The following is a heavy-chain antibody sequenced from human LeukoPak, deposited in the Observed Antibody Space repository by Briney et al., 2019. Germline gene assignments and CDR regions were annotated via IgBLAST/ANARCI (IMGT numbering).Heavy chain of an antibody. D-gene: IGHD6-13*01. J-gene: IGHJ4*02. Sequence: PGRSLRLSCAASGFTFSSYGMHWVRQAPGKGLEWVAVIWYDGSNKYYADSVKGRFTISRDNSKNTLFLQMNSLRAEDTAVYYCAREGASSSFSYWGQGTLVTVSS. V-gene: IGHV3-33*01. CDR2: IWYDGSNK. CDR1: GFTFSSYG. CDR3: AREGASSSFSY.